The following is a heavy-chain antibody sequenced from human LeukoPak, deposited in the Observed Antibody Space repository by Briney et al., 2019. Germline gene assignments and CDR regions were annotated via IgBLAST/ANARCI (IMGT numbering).Heavy chain of an antibody. CDR3: AKDNYDILTAYYPFDY. Sequence: GGSLRLSCAASGFTFSSYGMSWVRQAPGKGLEWVSAISGSGGSTYYADSVKGRFTISRDNSKNTLYLQMNSLRAEDTAVYYCAKDNYDILTAYYPFDYWGQGTLVTVSS. J-gene: IGHJ4*02. V-gene: IGHV3-23*01. CDR1: GFTFSSYG. D-gene: IGHD3-9*01. CDR2: ISGSGGST.